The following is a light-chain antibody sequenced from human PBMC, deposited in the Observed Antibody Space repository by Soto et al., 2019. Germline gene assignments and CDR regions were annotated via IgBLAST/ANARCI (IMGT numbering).Light chain of an antibody. CDR2: GAS. CDR3: QQLFTYPPT. CDR1: QGIINY. J-gene: IGKJ3*01. Sequence: IQLTQSPSSLSASMGDRVTITCRASQGIINYLAWYQQKPGKAPKLLIYGASTLQGGVPSRSSGSGSGTDFTLNVSSQQPEDLSTYYCQQLFTYPPTFGPGTKVDIK. V-gene: IGKV1-9*01.